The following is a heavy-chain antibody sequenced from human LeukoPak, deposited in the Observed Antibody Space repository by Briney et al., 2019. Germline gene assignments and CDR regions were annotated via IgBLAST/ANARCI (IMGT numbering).Heavy chain of an antibody. CDR1: GFTFSSYA. Sequence: GRFLRLSCAASGFTFSSYAMHWVRQAPGKGLEWVAVISYDGSNKYYADSVKGRFTISRDNSKNTLYLQMNSLRAEDTAVYYCARDRIVVVVAALHVGFDPWGQGTLVTVSS. CDR3: ARDRIVVVVAALHVGFDP. J-gene: IGHJ5*02. V-gene: IGHV3-30*04. D-gene: IGHD2-15*01. CDR2: ISYDGSNK.